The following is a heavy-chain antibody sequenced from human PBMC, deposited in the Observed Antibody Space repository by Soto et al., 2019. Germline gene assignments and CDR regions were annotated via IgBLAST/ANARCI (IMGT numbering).Heavy chain of an antibody. CDR3: AHCRGGVASF. V-gene: IGHV2-5*02. CDR1: GFSLSTRDVG. D-gene: IGHD3-16*01. J-gene: IGHJ4*02. CDR2: IYWDDDK. Sequence: QITLNESGPTLVKPTQTLTLTCTFSGFSLSTRDVGVGWIRQPPGKALEGLGVIYWDDDKSYSPSLKSRLTITKDTAKKQVVLRMTKMDPVDTATYYCAHCRGGVASFWGQGTLVTVSS.